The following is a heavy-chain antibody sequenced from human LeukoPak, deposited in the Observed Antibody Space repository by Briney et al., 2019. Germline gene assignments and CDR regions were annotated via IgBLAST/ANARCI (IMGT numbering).Heavy chain of an antibody. V-gene: IGHV4-39*01. Sequence: SETLSLTCTVSGGSITSNHYYWGWIRQPPGKGLEWIGSISYGGSTHYNPSLKSRVTMSVDTSKNQFSLKLRSVTATDTAVYHCATSPGADYGGDHWFDPWGQGTLVTASS. D-gene: IGHD4-23*01. CDR1: GGSITSNHYY. CDR2: ISYGGST. J-gene: IGHJ5*02. CDR3: ATSPGADYGGDHWFDP.